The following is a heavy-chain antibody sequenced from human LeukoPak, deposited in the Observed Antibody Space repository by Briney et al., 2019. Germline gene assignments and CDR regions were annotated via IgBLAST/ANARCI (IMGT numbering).Heavy chain of an antibody. D-gene: IGHD2-15*01. CDR3: ARTKCSGGSCYGDY. Sequence: SETLSLTCTVSGGSISSGGYYWSWIRQHPGKGLEWIGYIYYSGRTNYNPSLKSRLTTSVDTSKNQFSLKLSSVTAADTAVYYCARTKCSGGSCYGDYWGQGTLVTVSS. CDR2: IYYSGRT. CDR1: GGSISSGGYY. V-gene: IGHV4-31*03. J-gene: IGHJ4*02.